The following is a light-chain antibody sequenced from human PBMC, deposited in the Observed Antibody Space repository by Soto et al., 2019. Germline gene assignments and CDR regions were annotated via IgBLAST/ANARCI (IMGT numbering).Light chain of an antibody. Sequence: EIVMTQSPATLSVSPGGRATLSCRASQSVSSYLAWYQQRPGQPPRLLIYRASTRATGIPARFSGSGSGTEFALTLRSLQSEDFAVYYCQQYSTWPPRYTFGQGTKLEI. J-gene: IGKJ2*01. CDR1: QSVSSY. CDR2: RAS. CDR3: QQYSTWPPRYT. V-gene: IGKV3-15*01.